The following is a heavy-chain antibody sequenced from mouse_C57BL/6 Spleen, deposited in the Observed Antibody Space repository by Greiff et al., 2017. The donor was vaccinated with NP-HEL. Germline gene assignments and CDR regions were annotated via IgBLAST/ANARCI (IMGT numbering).Heavy chain of an antibody. CDR1: GYTFTSYW. V-gene: IGHV1-64*01. Sequence: QVQLKESGAELVKPGASVKLSCKASGYTFTSYWMHWVKQRPGQGLEWIGMIHPNSGSTNYNEKFKSKATLTVDKSSSTAYMQLSSLTSEDSAVYYCALYYGSSYNVWGTGTTVTVSS. CDR2: IHPNSGST. D-gene: IGHD1-1*01. J-gene: IGHJ1*03. CDR3: ALYYGSSYNV.